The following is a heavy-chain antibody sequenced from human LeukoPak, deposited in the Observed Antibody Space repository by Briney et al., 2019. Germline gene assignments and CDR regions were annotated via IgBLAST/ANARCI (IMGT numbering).Heavy chain of an antibody. Sequence: SQTLSLTCVISGDSASSKSAAWNWIRQSPARGLEWLGRTYYRSHWYNDYAVSVKSRITIAADAFQNQFSLHLNPVTPEDTAIYYCTRHLPTVADWFDPWGQGTLVTVSS. CDR2: TYYRSHWYN. CDR1: GDSASSKSAA. J-gene: IGHJ5*02. V-gene: IGHV6-1*01. D-gene: IGHD4-17*01. CDR3: TRHLPTVADWFDP.